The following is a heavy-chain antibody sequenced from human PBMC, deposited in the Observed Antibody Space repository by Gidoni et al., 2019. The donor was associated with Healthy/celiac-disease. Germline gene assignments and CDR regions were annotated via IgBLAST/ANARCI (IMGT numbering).Heavy chain of an antibody. CDR3: ARDSIPDYYDSSGYYPFDY. J-gene: IGHJ4*02. Sequence: EVQLVESGGGLVQPGGSLRLSCAASGFTFSSYSMNWVRQAPGKGLEWVSYISSSSSTIYYADSVKGRFTISRDNAKNSLYLQMNSLRDEDTAVYYCARDSIPDYYDSSGYYPFDYWGQGTLVTVSS. V-gene: IGHV3-48*02. CDR2: ISSSSSTI. CDR1: GFTFSSYS. D-gene: IGHD3-22*01.